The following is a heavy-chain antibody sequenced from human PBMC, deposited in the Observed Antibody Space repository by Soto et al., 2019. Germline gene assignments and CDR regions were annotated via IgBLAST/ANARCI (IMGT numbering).Heavy chain of an antibody. J-gene: IGHJ4*02. CDR2: IYYTGTT. Sequence: SETLSLTCTVSGGSILGSSYYWGWIRQPPGKGLEWIGSIYYTGTTYYSPSLQSRVTISLDTSKNQVSLKLTSVTAADTAVYFGSRGSFYFENSGYYYAYWGQGALVTVSS. V-gene: IGHV4-39*01. CDR1: GGSILGSSYY. CDR3: SRGSFYFENSGYYYAY. D-gene: IGHD3-22*01.